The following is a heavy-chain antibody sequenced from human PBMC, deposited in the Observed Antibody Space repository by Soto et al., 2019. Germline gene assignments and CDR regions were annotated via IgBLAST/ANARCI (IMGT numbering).Heavy chain of an antibody. CDR2: INPNGGST. CDR3: AREKWLVRRNDPFDI. D-gene: IGHD6-19*01. Sequence: QVQLEQSGAEVKKPGASVKVSCKASGYTFINYYMHWVRQAPGQGLEWMGIINPNGGSTTYAQKFQGRVTLTRDTSTNTVNMELSSLRSEDTAVYYCAREKWLVRRNDPFDIWGQGTMVTVSS. V-gene: IGHV1-46*01. J-gene: IGHJ3*02. CDR1: GYTFINYY.